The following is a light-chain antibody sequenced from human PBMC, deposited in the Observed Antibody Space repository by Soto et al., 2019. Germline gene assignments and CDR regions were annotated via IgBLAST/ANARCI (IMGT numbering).Light chain of an antibody. CDR2: GAS. CDR1: QSVSNNY. J-gene: IGKJ1*01. V-gene: IGKV3-20*01. Sequence: IVLAPSPGTLSLSPGGRATLSFRASQSVSNNYLAWYQQKPGQAPRLLIYGASNRATGIPDRFSGSGSGTDFTLTISRLEPEDFAVYYCQQYGSSGTFGQGTKVDI. CDR3: QQYGSSGT.